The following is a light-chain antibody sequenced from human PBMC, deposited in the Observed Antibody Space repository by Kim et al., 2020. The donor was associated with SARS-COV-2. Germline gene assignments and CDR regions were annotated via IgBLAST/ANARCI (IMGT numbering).Light chain of an antibody. Sequence: VSPGERATLSCRASQSVSSNLAWYQQKPDQAPRLLIYGASTRATGIPARFSGSGSGTEFTLTISSLQSEDFAVYYCQQYNKWPLTFGGGTKVDIK. J-gene: IGKJ4*01. V-gene: IGKV3-15*01. CDR3: QQYNKWPLT. CDR1: QSVSSN. CDR2: GAS.